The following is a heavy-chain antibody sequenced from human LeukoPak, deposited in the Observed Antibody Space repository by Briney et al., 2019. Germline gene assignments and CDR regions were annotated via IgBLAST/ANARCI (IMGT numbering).Heavy chain of an antibody. CDR1: GFTVSSNY. D-gene: IGHD2-2*01. Sequence: GGSLRLFCAASGFTVSSNYMSWVRQAPGKGLEWVSVIYSGGSTYYADSVKGRFTISRDNSKNTLYLQMNSLSAEDTAVYYCATPRYCSSTSCYYYYSMDVWGQGTTVTVSS. J-gene: IGHJ6*02. V-gene: IGHV3-66*02. CDR3: ATPRYCSSTSCYYYYSMDV. CDR2: IYSGGST.